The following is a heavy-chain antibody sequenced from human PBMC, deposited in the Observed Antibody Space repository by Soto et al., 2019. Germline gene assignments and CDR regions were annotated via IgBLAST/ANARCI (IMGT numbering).Heavy chain of an antibody. CDR1: GFTFSSYG. J-gene: IGHJ4*02. CDR2: ISYDGRNK. CDR3: AKDRGVEVTHRFFDY. D-gene: IGHD3-16*02. V-gene: IGHV3-30*18. Sequence: QVQLVESGGGVVQPGRSLRLSCAASGFTFSSYGMHWVRQAPGKGLEWVAVISYDGRNKNYADSLKGRFTISRANSKTTLYLQMNSMRAEDTAVYYCAKDRGVEVTHRFFDYWGQGTLVTVSS.